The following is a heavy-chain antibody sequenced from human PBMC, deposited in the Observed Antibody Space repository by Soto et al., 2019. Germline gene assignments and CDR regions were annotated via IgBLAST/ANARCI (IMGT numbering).Heavy chain of an antibody. CDR1: GVPINSFTNHY. J-gene: IGHJ6*02. D-gene: IGHD3-10*01. Sequence: QAQLQTSGPGLVKPSETLSLTCTVSGVPINSFTNHYCSWIRQPPGKGLEWVGYISKSGFTRYNPSLSSRVTLSVDTSKNQFSLKLSSVTAADTALYFCATQGFGKLHGLVDVWGQGTTVTVSS. CDR3: ATQGFGKLHGLVDV. CDR2: ISKSGFT. V-gene: IGHV4-59*08.